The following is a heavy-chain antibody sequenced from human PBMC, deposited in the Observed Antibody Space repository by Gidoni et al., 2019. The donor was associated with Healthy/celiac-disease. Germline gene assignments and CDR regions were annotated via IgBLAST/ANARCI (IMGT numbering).Heavy chain of an antibody. CDR3: ARARYFTNGVCYRVGFDP. CDR1: GRSFSGYY. V-gene: IGHV4-34*01. CDR2: INHSGRT. D-gene: IGHD2-8*01. Sequence: QVQLQQWGAGLLKPSETLSLTCAVNGRSFSGYYWSWIRQPPGKWLEWIGEINHSGRTNYNPSRKSRVTISVDTSNNQFSLKLSSVPASDTAVYYCARARYFTNGVCYRVGFDPWVQGTLVTVSS. J-gene: IGHJ5*02.